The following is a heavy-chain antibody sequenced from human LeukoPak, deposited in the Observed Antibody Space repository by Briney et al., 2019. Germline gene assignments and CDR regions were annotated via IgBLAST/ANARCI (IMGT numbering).Heavy chain of an antibody. Sequence: GRSLRLSCAAPGIPFSSFGMHWLRQAPGKGLEWVAFIWYDGSNKYYADSVKGRFTISRDNSKNTLYLQMNSLTAEDTAVYYCARQGVAVAGFDYWGQGTLVTVSS. CDR3: ARQGVAVAGFDY. J-gene: IGHJ4*02. V-gene: IGHV3-33*01. D-gene: IGHD6-19*01. CDR2: IWYDGSNK. CDR1: GIPFSSFG.